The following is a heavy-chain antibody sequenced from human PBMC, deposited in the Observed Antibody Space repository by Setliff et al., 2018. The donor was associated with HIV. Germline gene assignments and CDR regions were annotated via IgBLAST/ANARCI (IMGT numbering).Heavy chain of an antibody. V-gene: IGHV4-38-2*02. CDR2: IYYSYSSGST. Sequence: SETLSLSCAASGFTFSSYSMHWVRQPPGKGLEWIGSIYYSYSSGSTYYNPSLKSRVTISVDTSKNQFSLKLSSVTAADTAVYYCAREDYYYYGMDVWGQGTTVTVSS. CDR1: GFTFSSYS. CDR3: AREDYYYYGMDV. J-gene: IGHJ6*02.